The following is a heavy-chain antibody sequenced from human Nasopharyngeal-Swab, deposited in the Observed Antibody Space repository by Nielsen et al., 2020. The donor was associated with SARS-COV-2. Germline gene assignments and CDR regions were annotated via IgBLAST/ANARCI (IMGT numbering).Heavy chain of an antibody. CDR3: VRASTSWSRKNNFYYYFGLDF. Sequence: GESLKISCAASGFTFSSYWMHWVRLAPGKGLVWVARIDGDGSITNYADSVEGRFGISRDNAKNTAYLQMNSLRDEDTAVYYCVRASTSWSRKNNFYYYFGLDFWGRGTTVIVSS. J-gene: IGHJ6*02. V-gene: IGHV3-74*01. CDR2: IDGDGSIT. CDR1: GFTFSSYW.